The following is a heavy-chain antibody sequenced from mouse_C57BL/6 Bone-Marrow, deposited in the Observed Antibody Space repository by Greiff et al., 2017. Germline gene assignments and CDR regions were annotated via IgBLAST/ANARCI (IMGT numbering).Heavy chain of an antibody. Sequence: VQLQQSGAELVKPGASVKISCKASGYAFSSYWMNWVKQRPGKGLEWIGQIYPGDGDTNYNGKFKGKATLTADKSSSTAYMQLSSLTSEDSAVYFCARSGTTVVIPLYAMDYWGQGTSGTVSS. J-gene: IGHJ4*01. CDR3: ARSGTTVVIPLYAMDY. V-gene: IGHV1-80*01. D-gene: IGHD1-1*01. CDR2: IYPGDGDT. CDR1: GYAFSSYW.